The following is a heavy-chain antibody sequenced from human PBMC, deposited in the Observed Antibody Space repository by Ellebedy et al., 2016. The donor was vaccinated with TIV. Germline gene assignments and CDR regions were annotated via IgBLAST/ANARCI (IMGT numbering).Heavy chain of an antibody. D-gene: IGHD2-21*02. Sequence: GSLRLXXAVYGGSFSDYYWSWIRQPPGKGLEWIGGINHSGSTNYNPSLKSRVTISVDTSNNQFSLKLSSVTAADTAVYYCARGHIVVVTAIIYYYGLDVWGQGTTVTVSS. V-gene: IGHV4-34*01. J-gene: IGHJ6*02. CDR2: INHSGST. CDR1: GGSFSDYY. CDR3: ARGHIVVVTAIIYYYGLDV.